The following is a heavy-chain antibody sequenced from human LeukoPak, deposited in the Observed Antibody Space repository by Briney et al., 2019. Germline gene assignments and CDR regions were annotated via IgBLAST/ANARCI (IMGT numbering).Heavy chain of an antibody. CDR1: GYSFTSYW. CDR2: IDPSDSYT. V-gene: IGHV5-10-1*01. CDR3: ARHQLILTGSNDAFDI. Sequence: GESLKISCKGPGYSFTSYWISWVRQMPGKGLEWMGRIDPSDSYTNYSPSFQGHVTISADKSISTAYLQWSSPKASDTAMYYCARHQLILTGSNDAFDIWGQGTMVTVSS. J-gene: IGHJ3*02. D-gene: IGHD3-9*01.